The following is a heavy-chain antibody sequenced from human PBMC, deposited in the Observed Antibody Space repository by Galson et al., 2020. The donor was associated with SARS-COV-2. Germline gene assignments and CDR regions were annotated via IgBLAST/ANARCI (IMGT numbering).Heavy chain of an antibody. Sequence: SETLSLTCTVSGGSISGYHLSWIRQPPGKGLEWIGQMYNWQMYNSESANYNPSLKSRVTISVDTAKNQFSLKLSSVTAADTAIYYCASYLAGGGGRGYWGQGTLVTVSS. V-gene: IGHV4-59*01. CDR2: MYNWQMYNSESA. CDR3: ASYLAGGGGRGY. J-gene: IGHJ4*02. CDR1: GGSISGYH. D-gene: IGHD2-15*01.